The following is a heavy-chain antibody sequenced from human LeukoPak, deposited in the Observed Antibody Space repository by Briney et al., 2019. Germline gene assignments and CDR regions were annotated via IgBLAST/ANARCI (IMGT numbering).Heavy chain of an antibody. Sequence: PSETLSLTCTVSGGSISSYYWTWIRQLPGKGLEWIGYMYYSGSTYYNPSLKSRVTISVDTSKNQSSLKLSSVTAADTAVYYCAKAQKYSREFGYWGQGTLVTVSS. V-gene: IGHV4-59*12. J-gene: IGHJ4*02. CDR3: AKAQKYSREFGY. CDR1: GGSISSYY. D-gene: IGHD6-6*01. CDR2: MYYSGST.